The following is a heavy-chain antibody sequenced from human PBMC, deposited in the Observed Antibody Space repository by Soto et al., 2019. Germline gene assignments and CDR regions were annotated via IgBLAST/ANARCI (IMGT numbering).Heavy chain of an antibody. CDR2: IYYSGST. V-gene: IGHV4-39*01. J-gene: IGHJ6*02. D-gene: IGHD2-15*01. CDR3: ARLRGDCSGGSCYGMDV. CDR1: GRSISSSSYY. Sequence: SETLSLTCTVSGRSISSSSYYWGWIRQPPGKGLEWIGSIYYSGSTYYNPSLKSRVTISVDTSKNQFSLKLSSVTAADTAVYYCARLRGDCSGGSCYGMDVWGQGTTVTVSS.